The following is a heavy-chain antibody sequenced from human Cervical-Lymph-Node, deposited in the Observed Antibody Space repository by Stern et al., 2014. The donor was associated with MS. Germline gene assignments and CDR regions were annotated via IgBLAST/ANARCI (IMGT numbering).Heavy chain of an antibody. D-gene: IGHD6-19*01. CDR2: INAGNGNT. CDR1: GYAFSNYA. CDR3: ARSDSGAWFSSSRYSVV. Sequence: QVQLVQSGAEVKKPGASVKVSCKASGYAFSNYAIHWVRQAPGQGLEWVAWINAGNGNTNFSKRFQGRLTISRDTSANIVYLQLSSLRSEDTAVYYCARSDSGAWFSSSRYSVVWGQGTLVTVSS. J-gene: IGHJ4*02. V-gene: IGHV1-3*01.